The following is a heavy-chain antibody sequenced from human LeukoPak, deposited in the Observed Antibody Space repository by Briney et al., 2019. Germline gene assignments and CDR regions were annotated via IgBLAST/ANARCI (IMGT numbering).Heavy chain of an antibody. CDR1: GYTFTGYY. J-gene: IGHJ4*02. V-gene: IGHV1-2*02. CDR2: INPNSGGT. Sequence: ASVKVSCKASGYTFTGYYMHWVRQAPGQGLERMGWINPNSGGTNYAQKFQGRVTMTRDTSISTAYMELSRLRSDDTAVYYCARVPPCGGDCYSDYWGQGTLVTVSS. D-gene: IGHD2-21*02. CDR3: ARVPPCGGDCYSDY.